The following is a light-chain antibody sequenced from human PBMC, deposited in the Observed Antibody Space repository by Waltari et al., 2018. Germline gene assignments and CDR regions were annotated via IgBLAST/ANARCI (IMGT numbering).Light chain of an antibody. CDR3: QQSYSTLYT. V-gene: IGKV1-39*01. Sequence: DTQKTQSPSSLSPSVGDRVTITCRASQSISSYLNWYQQKPGKAPKLLIYAASSLQSGVPSRFSGSGSGTDFTLTISSLQPEDFATYYCQQSYSTLYTFGQGTKLEIK. CDR2: AAS. J-gene: IGKJ2*01. CDR1: QSISSY.